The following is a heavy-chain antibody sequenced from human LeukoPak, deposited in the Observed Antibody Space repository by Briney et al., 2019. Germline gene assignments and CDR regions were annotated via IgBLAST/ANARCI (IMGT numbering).Heavy chain of an antibody. CDR1: GYTFTGYY. J-gene: IGHJ4*02. CDR3: ATVKARFLEWPYDY. CDR2: INPNSGGT. V-gene: IGHV1-2*02. Sequence: ASVKVSCKASGYTFTGYYMHWVRQAPGQGLEWMGWINPNSGGTNYAQKFQGRVTMTRDTSISTAYMELSRLRSDDTAVYYCATVKARFLEWPYDYWGQGTLVTVSS. D-gene: IGHD3-3*01.